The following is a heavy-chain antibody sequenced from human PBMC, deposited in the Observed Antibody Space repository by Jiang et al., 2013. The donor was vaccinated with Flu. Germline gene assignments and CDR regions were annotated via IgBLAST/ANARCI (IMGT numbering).Heavy chain of an antibody. Sequence: GAEVKKPGAAVKVSCKASGYLFSSYGITWVRQAPGQGLEWMGWISIYNGKISYAQEFQGRVTITPDTSTSTAYLELKSLRSDDTATYYCARDRPTQGYGMDVWGQGTTVTVSS. CDR1: GYLFSSYG. CDR2: ISIYNGKI. CDR3: ARDRPTQGYGMDV. V-gene: IGHV1-18*01. J-gene: IGHJ6*02.